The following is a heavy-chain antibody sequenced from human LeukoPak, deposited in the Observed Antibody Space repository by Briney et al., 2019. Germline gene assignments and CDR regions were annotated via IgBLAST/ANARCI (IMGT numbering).Heavy chain of an antibody. V-gene: IGHV3-23*01. J-gene: IGHJ6*02. D-gene: IGHD1-26*01. CDR1: GFTFSSYA. CDR2: ISGSGGST. Sequence: GGSLRLSCAASGFTFSSYAMSWVRQAPGKGLEWVSAISGSGGSTYYADSVKGRFTVSRDNSKNTLYLQINSLRAEDTAVYYCAKGSGSYVIYYYGMDVWGQGTTVTVSS. CDR3: AKGSGSYVIYYYGMDV.